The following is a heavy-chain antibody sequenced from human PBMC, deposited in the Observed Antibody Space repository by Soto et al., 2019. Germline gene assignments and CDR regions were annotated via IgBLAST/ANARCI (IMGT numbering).Heavy chain of an antibody. V-gene: IGHV3-7*01. CDR3: VRELGYSTSSVPFDS. CDR1: GFTFSDYW. D-gene: IGHD6-6*01. CDR2: IKQDGSEN. J-gene: IGHJ4*02. Sequence: EVQLVESGGGLVQPGGSLKLSCAASGFTFSDYWMTWVRQSPGKGLEWVANIKQDGSENYSVDSVKGRFTISRDNARDSLYLQMNRLRVEDTAVYYCVRELGYSTSSVPFDSWGQGTLVTVSS.